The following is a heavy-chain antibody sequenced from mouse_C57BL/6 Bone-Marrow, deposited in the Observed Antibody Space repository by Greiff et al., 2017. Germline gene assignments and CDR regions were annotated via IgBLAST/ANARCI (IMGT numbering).Heavy chain of an antibody. CDR2: IDPENGAT. J-gene: IGHJ3*01. CDR1: GFNIKDAY. V-gene: IGHV14-4*01. CDR3: TTLTYSNWFAY. Sequence: VQLQQSGAELVRPGASVKLSCTASGFNIKDAYMHWVKQRPEQGLEWIGWIDPENGATEYASKFQGKATITADTSSNTAYLQLSRLTSEDTAVSYWTTLTYSNWFAYWGQGTLVTVSA. D-gene: IGHD2-5*01.